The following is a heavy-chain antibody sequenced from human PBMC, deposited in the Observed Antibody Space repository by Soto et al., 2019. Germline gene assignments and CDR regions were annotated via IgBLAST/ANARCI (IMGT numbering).Heavy chain of an antibody. CDR1: GGSMSSSSYY. D-gene: IGHD3-3*02. CDR2: IYYSGTT. Sequence: PSETLSLTXTVSGGSMSSSSYYWGWIRQPPGKGLEWIGSIYYSGTTYYNPSLKSRVTISVDTSKNQFSLNLSSVTAADTAVYYCASPKIAFYNWFDPWGQGTLVTVSS. CDR3: ASPKIAFYNWFDP. V-gene: IGHV4-39*01. J-gene: IGHJ5*02.